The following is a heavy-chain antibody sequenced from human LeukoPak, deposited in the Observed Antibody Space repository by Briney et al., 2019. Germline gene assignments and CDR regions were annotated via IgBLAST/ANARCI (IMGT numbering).Heavy chain of an antibody. Sequence: ASVKVSCKASGYTFTSYGISWVRQAPGQGLEWMGIINPSGGSTSYAQKFQGRVTMTRDTSTSTVYMELSSLRSEDTAVYYCARGRYSYALFGDYWGQGSPVTVSS. V-gene: IGHV1-46*01. J-gene: IGHJ4*02. D-gene: IGHD5-18*01. CDR1: GYTFTSYG. CDR3: ARGRYSYALFGDY. CDR2: INPSGGST.